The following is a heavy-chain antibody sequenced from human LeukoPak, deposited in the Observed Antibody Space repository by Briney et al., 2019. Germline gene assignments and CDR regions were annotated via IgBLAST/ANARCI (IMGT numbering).Heavy chain of an antibody. CDR2: ISGSGGST. D-gene: IGHD3-9*01. Sequence: GGSLRLSCAASGFTFSSYGMHWVRQAPGKGLEWVSAISGSGGSTYYADSVKGRFTISRDNSKNTLYLQMNSLRAEDTAVYYCAKGADTYDILTGYYTRGQGTLVTVSS. CDR3: AKGADTYDILTGYYT. CDR1: GFTFSSYG. V-gene: IGHV3-23*01. J-gene: IGHJ4*02.